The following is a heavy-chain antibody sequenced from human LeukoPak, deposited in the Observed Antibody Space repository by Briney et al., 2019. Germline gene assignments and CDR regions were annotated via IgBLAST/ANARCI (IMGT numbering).Heavy chain of an antibody. J-gene: IGHJ6*02. CDR2: IYYSGST. V-gene: IGHV4-59*01. Sequence: SETLSLTCTVSGGSISSYYWSWIRQPPGKGLEWIGYIYYSGSTNYNPPLKSRVTISVDTSKNQFSLKLSSVTAADTAVYYCAREDTSLYYYGMDVWGQGTTVTVSS. CDR3: AREDTSLYYYGMDV. D-gene: IGHD3-3*01. CDR1: GGSISSYY.